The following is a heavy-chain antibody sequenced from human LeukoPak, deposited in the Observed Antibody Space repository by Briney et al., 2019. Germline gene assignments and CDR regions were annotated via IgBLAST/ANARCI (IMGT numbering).Heavy chain of an antibody. D-gene: IGHD6-13*01. J-gene: IGHJ1*01. CDR3: ARGGSWYVLVYFQH. CDR1: VYTFTGYY. Sequence: GASLRLSCTAAVYTFTGYYMHWVRQARGQGLEGRGWISPNSAGTNYAQKFQGRVTMARDTSISTVYMELSRLRSDDTAVYYCARGGSWYVLVYFQHWGQGTLVTVSS. V-gene: IGHV1-2*02. CDR2: ISPNSAGT.